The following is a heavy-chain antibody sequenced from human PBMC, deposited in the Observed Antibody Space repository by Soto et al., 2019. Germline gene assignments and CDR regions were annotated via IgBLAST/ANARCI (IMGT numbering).Heavy chain of an antibody. CDR3: ARDSLPQDYYGMDV. CDR2: INHSGST. CDR1: GGSFSGYY. J-gene: IGHJ6*02. V-gene: IGHV4-34*01. Sequence: SETLSLTCAVYGGSFSGYYWSWIRQPPGKGLEWIGEINHSGSTNYNPSLKSRVTISVDTSKNQFSLKLSSVTAADTAVYYCARDSLPQDYYGMDVWGQGTTVTVSS.